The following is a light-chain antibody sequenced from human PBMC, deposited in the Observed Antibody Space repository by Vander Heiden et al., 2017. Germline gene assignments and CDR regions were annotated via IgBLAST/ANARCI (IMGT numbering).Light chain of an antibody. CDR2: GAS. CDR1: QSVSNC. CDR3: QQYDSWPT. V-gene: IGKV3-15*01. J-gene: IGKJ2*01. Sequence: EIVMTQPPATLSVSPGERATLSCRASQSVSNCLAWYQQKPGQAPRLLIYGASTRATGVPANFSGSGSGTEFTLTISTLQSEDFAVYYCQQYDSWPTFGQGTKLEIK.